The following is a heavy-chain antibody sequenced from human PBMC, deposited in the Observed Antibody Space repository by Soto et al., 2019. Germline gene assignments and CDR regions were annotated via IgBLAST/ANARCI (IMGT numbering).Heavy chain of an antibody. CDR1: GFTFSSYG. CDR2: ASYDGRET. Sequence: PGGSLRLSCAASGFTFSSYGMHWVRQAPGKGLEWVAAASYDGRETFYADSAKGRFTVSKEISKNTAFLQMNALRHEDTAVYFCARDSGWPILNFDNWGQGTPVTVSS. D-gene: IGHD3-10*01. CDR3: ARDSGWPILNFDN. J-gene: IGHJ4*02. V-gene: IGHV3-30*03.